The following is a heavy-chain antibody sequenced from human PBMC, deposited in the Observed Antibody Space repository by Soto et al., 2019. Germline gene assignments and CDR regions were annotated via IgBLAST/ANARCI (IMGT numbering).Heavy chain of an antibody. CDR3: AREGKVADTGDAFDI. CDR1: GGSISSGGYY. Sequence: SETLSLTCTVSGGSISSGGYYWSWIRQHPGKGQEWIGYIYYSGSTYYNPSLKSRVTISVDTSKNQFSLKLSSVTAADTAVYYCAREGKVADTGDAFDIWGQGTMVTVSS. V-gene: IGHV4-31*03. D-gene: IGHD2-15*01. CDR2: IYYSGST. J-gene: IGHJ3*02.